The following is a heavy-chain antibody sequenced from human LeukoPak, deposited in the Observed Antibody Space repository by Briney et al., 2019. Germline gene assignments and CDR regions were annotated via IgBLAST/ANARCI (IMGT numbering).Heavy chain of an antibody. CDR3: ARQEALAVAGTLYNWFDP. Sequence: SETLSLTCTVSGGSISSYYWSWIRQPPGKGLEWIGYIYYSGSTNYNPSLKSRVTISVDTSKNQFSLKLSSVTAADTAVYYCARQEALAVAGTLYNWFDPWGQGTLVTVSS. V-gene: IGHV4-59*01. J-gene: IGHJ5*02. D-gene: IGHD6-19*01. CDR1: GGSISSYY. CDR2: IYYSGST.